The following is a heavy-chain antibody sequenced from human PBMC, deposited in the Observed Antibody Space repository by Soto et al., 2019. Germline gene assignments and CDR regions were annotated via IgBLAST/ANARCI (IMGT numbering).Heavy chain of an antibody. J-gene: IGHJ4*02. CDR2: IYYSGST. CDR3: ARSGYSYGPNPLLY. D-gene: IGHD5-18*01. Sequence: TLSLTCTVSGGSSSSGGYYCSLIRQHPGKGLEWIGYIYYSGSTYYNPSLKSRVTISVDTSKNQFSLKLSSVTAADTAVYYCARSGYSYGPNPLLYWGQGTLVTVS. V-gene: IGHV4-31*03. CDR1: GGSSSSGGYY.